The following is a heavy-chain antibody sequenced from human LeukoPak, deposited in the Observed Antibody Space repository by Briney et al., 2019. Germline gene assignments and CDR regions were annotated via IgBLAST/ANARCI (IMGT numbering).Heavy chain of an antibody. Sequence: SETLSLTCTVSGGSISSYYWSWIRQPPGKGLEWIGCIYYSGSTNYNPSLKSRVTISVDTSKNQFSLKLSSVTAADTAVYYCARQTTVLNWFDPWGQGTLVTVSS. D-gene: IGHD4-17*01. V-gene: IGHV4-59*08. CDR1: GGSISSYY. J-gene: IGHJ5*02. CDR3: ARQTTVLNWFDP. CDR2: IYYSGST.